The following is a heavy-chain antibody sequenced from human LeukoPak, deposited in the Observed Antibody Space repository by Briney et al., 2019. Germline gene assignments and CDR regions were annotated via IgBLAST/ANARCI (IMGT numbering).Heavy chain of an antibody. CDR1: GYTFTSYG. J-gene: IGHJ4*02. D-gene: IGHD3-22*01. CDR3: AREGSTVIGIVVFDY. CDR2: ISAYNGNT. V-gene: IGHV1-18*01. Sequence: ASVKVSCKASGYTFTSYGISWVRQAPGQGLEWMGWISAYNGNTNYTQKLQGRVTMTTDTSTSTAYMELRSLRSDDTAVYYCAREGSTVIGIVVFDYWGQGTLVTVSS.